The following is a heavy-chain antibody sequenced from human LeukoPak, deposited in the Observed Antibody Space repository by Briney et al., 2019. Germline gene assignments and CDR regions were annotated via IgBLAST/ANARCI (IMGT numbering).Heavy chain of an antibody. CDR3: ARRGYSSGWGVDY. CDR1: GGSISSYY. D-gene: IGHD6-19*01. Sequence: PSETLSLTCTVSGGSISSYYWSWIRQPPGKGLEWIGYIYYSGSTNYNPSLKSRVTISVDTSKNQFSLKLSSVTAADTAVYYCARRGYSSGWGVDYWGQGTLVTVSS. J-gene: IGHJ4*02. CDR2: IYYSGST. V-gene: IGHV4-59*08.